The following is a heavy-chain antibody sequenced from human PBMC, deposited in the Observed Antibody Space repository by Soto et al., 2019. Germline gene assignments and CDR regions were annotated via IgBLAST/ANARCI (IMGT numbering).Heavy chain of an antibody. CDR3: ARAVAVPADFDY. Sequence: QVQLVQTGAEAKKPGASVKVSCKASGYTFTGYAMHWVGQAPGQRLEWMAWINAGNGNTKYSQKFQGRVTITRDTTASRAYMELSSLRSEDTSVYYCARAVAVPADFDYWGQGTLVTVSS. CDR2: INAGNGNT. J-gene: IGHJ4*02. CDR1: GYTFTGYA. D-gene: IGHD6-19*01. V-gene: IGHV1-3*01.